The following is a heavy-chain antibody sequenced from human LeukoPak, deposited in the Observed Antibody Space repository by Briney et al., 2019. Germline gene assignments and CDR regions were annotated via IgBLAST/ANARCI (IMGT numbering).Heavy chain of an antibody. V-gene: IGHV4-38-2*01. CDR2: IYHSGST. CDR3: ARLLHYDFWSGYQYYFDY. Sequence: PSETLSLTCAVSGYSISSGYYWGWIRQPPGKGLEWIGSIYHSGSTYYNPSLKSRVTISVDTSKNQFSLKLGSVTAADTAVYYCARLLHYDFWSGYQYYFDYWGQGTLVTVSS. D-gene: IGHD3-3*01. J-gene: IGHJ4*02. CDR1: GYSISSGYY.